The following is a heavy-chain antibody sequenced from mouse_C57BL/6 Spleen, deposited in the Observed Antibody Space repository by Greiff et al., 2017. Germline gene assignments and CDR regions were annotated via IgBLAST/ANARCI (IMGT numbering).Heavy chain of an antibody. J-gene: IGHJ3*01. CDR2: IDPENGDT. CDR1: GFNIKDDY. CDR3: TTCSSWFAY. V-gene: IGHV14-4*01. Sequence: EVQLQQSGAELVRPGASVKLSCTASGFNIKDDYMHWVKQRPEQGLEWIGWIDPENGDTAYASKFQGKATITADTSSNTAYLQLSSLTSEDTAVYYCTTCSSWFAYWGQGTLVTVSA. D-gene: IGHD6-1*01.